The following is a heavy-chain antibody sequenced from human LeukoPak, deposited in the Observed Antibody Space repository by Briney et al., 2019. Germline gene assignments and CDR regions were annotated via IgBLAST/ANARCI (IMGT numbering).Heavy chain of an antibody. Sequence: ASVKVSCKASGYTFTGYYMHWVRQAPGQGLEWMGWINPNSGGTNYAQKFQGRVTMTRDTSISTAYMELSRLRSDDTAVYYCASIAVAGRGTYYFDYWGQGTLVTVSS. J-gene: IGHJ4*02. V-gene: IGHV1-2*02. CDR3: ASIAVAGRGTYYFDY. CDR1: GYTFTGYY. CDR2: INPNSGGT. D-gene: IGHD6-19*01.